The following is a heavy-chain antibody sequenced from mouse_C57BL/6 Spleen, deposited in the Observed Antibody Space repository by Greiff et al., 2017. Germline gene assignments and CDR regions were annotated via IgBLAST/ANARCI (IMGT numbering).Heavy chain of an antibody. CDR1: GFTFSSYG. J-gene: IGHJ2*01. Sequence: EVQLVESGGDLVKPGGSLKLSCAASGFTFSSYGMYWVRQTPDKRLEWVATISSGGSYTYYPDSVKGRFTISRDNAKNTLYLQMSSLKSEDTAMYYCARPQLDLYYFDYWGQGTTLTVSS. CDR2: ISSGGSYT. CDR3: ARPQLDLYYFDY. V-gene: IGHV5-6*01. D-gene: IGHD4-1*02.